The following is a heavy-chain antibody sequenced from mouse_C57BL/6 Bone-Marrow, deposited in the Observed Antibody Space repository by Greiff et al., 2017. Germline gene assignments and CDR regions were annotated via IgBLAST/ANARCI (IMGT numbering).Heavy chain of an antibody. D-gene: IGHD2-14*01. V-gene: IGHV3-6*01. CDR2: ISYDGSN. CDR3: ARDRHRYYAMDY. CDR1: GYSITSGYY. Sequence: EVQLVESGPGLVKPSQSLSLTCSVTGYSITSGYYWNWIRQFPGNKLEWMGYISYDGSNNYNPSLKNRISITRDTSKNQFFLKLNSVTTEDTATYYCARDRHRYYAMDYWGQGTSVTVSS. J-gene: IGHJ4*01.